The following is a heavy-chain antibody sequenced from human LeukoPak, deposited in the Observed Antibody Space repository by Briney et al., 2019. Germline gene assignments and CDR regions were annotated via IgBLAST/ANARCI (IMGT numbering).Heavy chain of an antibody. V-gene: IGHV5-51*01. CDR2: IYPGDSDS. J-gene: IGHJ3*01. CDR1: GYNFTSHW. D-gene: IGHD2-21*02. Sequence: HGESLKISCKGSGYNFTSHWIGWVRQMPGKGLEWMGIIYPGDSDSRQSPSLRGQVTISADKSINTAYLQWDSLKASDTAMYYCARGHHVVVATATWASDAFDLWGQGTMVTVSS. CDR3: ARGHHVVVATATWASDAFDL.